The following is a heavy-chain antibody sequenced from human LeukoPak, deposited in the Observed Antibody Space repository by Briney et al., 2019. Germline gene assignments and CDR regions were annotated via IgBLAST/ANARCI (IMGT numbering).Heavy chain of an antibody. V-gene: IGHV4-59*01. CDR3: ARELYNWNGRRHAVDI. CDR1: GGSISRYY. CDR2: IYYSGST. J-gene: IGHJ3*02. D-gene: IGHD1-20*01. Sequence: SETLSLTCTVSGGSISRYYWSWVRQPPGKGLEYIGNIYYSGSTNYNPSLKSRVTISLDTSRSQFSLKLTSVTAADTAVYYCARELYNWNGRRHAVDIWGQGTMVTVSS.